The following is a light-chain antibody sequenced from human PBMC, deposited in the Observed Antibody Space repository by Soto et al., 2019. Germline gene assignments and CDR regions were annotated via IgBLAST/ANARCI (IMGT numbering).Light chain of an antibody. CDR2: KAS. CDR3: QQYDRFPYT. J-gene: IGKJ2*01. V-gene: IGKV1-5*03. Sequence: DIQMTQSPSTLSASVGDTVTITCRSSQSLSYWLAWYQQKPGQDPKLLIHKASTLESGVPSRFSGSGSGTEFHLTISSLQPDDFATFYCQQYDRFPYTFGQGPKLEIK. CDR1: QSLSYW.